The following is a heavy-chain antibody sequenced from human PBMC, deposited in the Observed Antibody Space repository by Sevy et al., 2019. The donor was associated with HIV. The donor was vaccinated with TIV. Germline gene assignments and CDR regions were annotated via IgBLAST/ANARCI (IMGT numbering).Heavy chain of an antibody. J-gene: IGHJ3*01. D-gene: IGHD6-13*01. CDR2: IFQSGAT. V-gene: IGHV4-30-2*01. Sequence: SESLSLTCAVSGGSINSGGYSWSWIRQPPGKGLEWIGYIFQSGATYYIPSLRSRVSISVDMSKNQFSLNLRSVTAADTAVYYCVRGRVGDSSSWYGAFDVWGQGTMVTVSS. CDR3: VRGRVGDSSSWYGAFDV. CDR1: GGSINSGGYS.